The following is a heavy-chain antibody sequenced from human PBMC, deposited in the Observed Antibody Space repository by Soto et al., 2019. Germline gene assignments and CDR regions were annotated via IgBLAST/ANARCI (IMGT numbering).Heavy chain of an antibody. CDR3: AGGNFRY. J-gene: IGHJ4*02. V-gene: IGHV1-8*02. Sequence: XSVKGSFKASGYNFNTFDIYWVRQATGHGLEWMGWMNPNSGNTGYAQELRGRVTMTRNTFNTTAYMELTSLTSDDKGVYYCAGGNFRYWGQGTLVTVSS. CDR2: MNPNSGNT. CDR1: GYNFNTFD.